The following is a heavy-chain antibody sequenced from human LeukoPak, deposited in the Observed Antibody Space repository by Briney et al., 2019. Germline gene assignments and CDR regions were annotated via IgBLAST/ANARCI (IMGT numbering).Heavy chain of an antibody. CDR2: IKQDGSEK. V-gene: IGHV3-7*01. D-gene: IGHD3-22*01. CDR3: ARGGSYYDSSGYYRAAEIDY. Sequence: GGSLRLSCAASGFTFSSYWMSWVRQAPGKGLEWVANIKQDGSEKYYVDSVKGRFTISRDNAKNSLYLQMNSLRAEDTAVYYCARGGSYYDSSGYYRAAEIDYWSQGTLVTVSS. CDR1: GFTFSSYW. J-gene: IGHJ4*02.